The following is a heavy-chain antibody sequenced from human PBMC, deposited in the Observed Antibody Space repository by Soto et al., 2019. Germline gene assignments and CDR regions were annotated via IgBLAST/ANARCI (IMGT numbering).Heavy chain of an antibody. D-gene: IGHD6-19*01. V-gene: IGHV4-4*02. CDR3: ARGRGRYSSGWSWFDP. CDR1: GGTIRGPDW. CDR2: IFQSGST. Sequence: PWETLSLTCGVSGGTIRGPDWWTWVRQPPGKGLEWIGEIFQSGSTNYTPSLESRVTISVDKSKSQFSLTLTSVTAADTAVYFCARGRGRYSSGWSWFDPWGQGILVTVSS. J-gene: IGHJ5*02.